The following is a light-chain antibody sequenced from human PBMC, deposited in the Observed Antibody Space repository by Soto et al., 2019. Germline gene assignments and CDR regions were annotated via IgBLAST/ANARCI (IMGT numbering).Light chain of an antibody. CDR3: MQALQIRVE. CDR2: LGS. Sequence: DSVITQFPLSLSVTPVEPSSISCRSSQSLLHSNGYNYLDWYVQKPGQSPQLLIYLGSNRASGVPDRFSGSGSGTDFTLKISRVEAEDVGVYYCMQALQIRVEFGQGTKVEIK. V-gene: IGKV2-28*01. CDR1: QSLLHSNGYNY. J-gene: IGKJ1*01.